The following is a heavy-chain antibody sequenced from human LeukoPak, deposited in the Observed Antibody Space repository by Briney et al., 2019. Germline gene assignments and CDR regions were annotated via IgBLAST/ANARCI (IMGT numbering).Heavy chain of an antibody. J-gene: IGHJ4*02. CDR3: TRAVAGHPD. V-gene: IGHV4-34*01. D-gene: IGHD6-19*01. CDR1: GVPFSNYY. CDR2: INRSGYT. Sequence: SETLSLTCAVSGVPFSNYYWSWVRQSPRQGLEWIGEINRSGYTNYNPSLESRVTMSIDTSKNQFSLILTSVTAADAGVYYCTRAVAGHPDWGQGTLVTVSS.